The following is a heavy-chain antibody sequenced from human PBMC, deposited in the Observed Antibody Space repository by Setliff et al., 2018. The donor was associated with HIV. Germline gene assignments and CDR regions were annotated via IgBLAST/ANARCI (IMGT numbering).Heavy chain of an antibody. V-gene: IGHV4-39*07. CDR1: GGSIISSNYY. D-gene: IGHD2-2*01. J-gene: IGHJ4*02. Sequence: SETLSLTCTVSGGSIISSNYYWAWIRQPPGKGPECIGEINHSGSTNYNPSLKSRVTISVDTSKNQFSLKLSSVTAADTAVYFCARKVGGDFDYWGQGTPVTVSS. CDR2: INHSGST. CDR3: ARKVGGDFDY.